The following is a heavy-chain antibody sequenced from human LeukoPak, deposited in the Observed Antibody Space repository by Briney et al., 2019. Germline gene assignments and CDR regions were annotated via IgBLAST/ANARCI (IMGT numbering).Heavy chain of an antibody. D-gene: IGHD3-3*01. CDR1: GFTFSSYW. Sequence: GGSLRLSCAASGFTFSSYWMSWVRQAPGKGPEGVANIKQDGSEKYYGDDVKGRFTISRDNAKNSLYWKMNSLRAEDTAVYYCARVEYDFWSGYPYYYYYYMDVWGKGTTVTVSS. V-gene: IGHV3-7*01. CDR2: IKQDGSEK. CDR3: ARVEYDFWSGYPYYYYYYMDV. J-gene: IGHJ6*03.